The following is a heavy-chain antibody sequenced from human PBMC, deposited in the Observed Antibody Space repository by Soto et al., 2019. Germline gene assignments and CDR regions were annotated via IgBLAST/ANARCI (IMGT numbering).Heavy chain of an antibody. D-gene: IGHD2-21*02. Sequence: QVQLVESGGGVVQPGRSLRLSCAASGFIFRSYAMHWVRQAPGKGLEWVTFISSDGSNKYYADSVKGRFTISRDNSKNPLYLQMSSLRAEDTAVYYCARDWTGYFDLWGRGTLVTVSS. V-gene: IGHV3-30-3*01. J-gene: IGHJ2*01. CDR1: GFIFRSYA. CDR2: ISSDGSNK. CDR3: ARDWTGYFDL.